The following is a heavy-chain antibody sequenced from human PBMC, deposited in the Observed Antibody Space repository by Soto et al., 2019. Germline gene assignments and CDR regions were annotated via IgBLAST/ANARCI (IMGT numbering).Heavy chain of an antibody. J-gene: IGHJ6*02. CDR2: ISAYNGNT. D-gene: IGHD6-19*01. CDR3: ARRGGQWLDHYYGMDV. CDR1: GYTFTSYG. Sequence: GASVKVSCKASGYTFTSYGISWVRQAPGQGLEWMGWISAYNGNTNYAQKLQGRVTMTTDTSTSTAYMELRSLRSDDTAVYYCARRGGQWLDHYYGMDVWGQGTTVTVSS. V-gene: IGHV1-18*01.